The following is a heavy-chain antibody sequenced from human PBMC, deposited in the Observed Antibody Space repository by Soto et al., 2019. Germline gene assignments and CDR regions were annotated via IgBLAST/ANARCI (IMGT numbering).Heavy chain of an antibody. Sequence: ASVKVSCKVSGHSLPELSIHWVRQGPGEGLEWMGGIDHEHGHKNYAQKFQGRLTLTRDTSISTAFMELSSLRSEDTALYYCARGKLATLTDFWGQGTLVTVSS. D-gene: IGHD5-12*01. CDR1: GHSLPELS. CDR2: IDHEHGHK. CDR3: ARGKLATLTDF. V-gene: IGHV1-24*01. J-gene: IGHJ4*02.